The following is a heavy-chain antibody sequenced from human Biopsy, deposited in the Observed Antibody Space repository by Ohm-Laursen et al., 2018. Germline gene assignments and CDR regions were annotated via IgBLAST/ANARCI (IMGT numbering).Heavy chain of an antibody. Sequence: SHTLSLTCTVSGGPIDTQSWIRQTAGKGLAWIGRVDIRGHADYSSSLRSQVTMSADASKNQFSRKLTSVTAADTAVYFCARVKGEWPEYEFDKWGQGILVAVSS. CDR3: ARVKGEWPEYEFDK. V-gene: IGHV4-4*07. J-gene: IGHJ4*02. CDR2: VDIRGHA. CDR1: GGPIDTQS. D-gene: IGHD3-16*01.